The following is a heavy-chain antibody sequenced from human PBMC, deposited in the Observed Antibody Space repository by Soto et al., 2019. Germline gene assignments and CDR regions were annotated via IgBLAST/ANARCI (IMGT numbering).Heavy chain of an antibody. V-gene: IGHV4-31*03. CDR1: GGSITSDNYC. Sequence: SETLSLTCTVSGGSITSDNYCWTWIRQHPVKGLEWMGHIYYSGSTSYNPSLKSRVTISIDTSKNQFSLKLTSVTAADTAVYYCARDGDYFGSGSPPLLSKWGQGTLVTVSS. J-gene: IGHJ4*02. D-gene: IGHD3-10*01. CDR2: IYYSGST. CDR3: ARDGDYFGSGSPPLLSK.